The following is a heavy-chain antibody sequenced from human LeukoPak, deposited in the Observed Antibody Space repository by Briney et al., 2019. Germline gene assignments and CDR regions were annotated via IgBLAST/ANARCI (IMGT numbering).Heavy chain of an antibody. CDR3: ARWAAAADY. CDR1: GFTFSDYS. Sequence: GGSLRLSCAASGFTFSDYSMNWVRQAPGKGLEWVSYISSSSSTVYYADSVKGRFTISRDNAKNSLYLQMNSLRAEDTAVYYCARWAAAADYWGQGTLVTVSS. J-gene: IGHJ4*02. V-gene: IGHV3-48*01. CDR2: ISSSSSTV. D-gene: IGHD6-13*01.